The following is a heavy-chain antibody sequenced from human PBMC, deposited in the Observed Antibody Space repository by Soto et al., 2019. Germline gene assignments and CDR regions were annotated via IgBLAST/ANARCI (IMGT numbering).Heavy chain of an antibody. CDR3: ARGGMVRGVIAYYMDV. J-gene: IGHJ6*03. Sequence: SQALSLTCAISGDSVSSNSAAWNWIRQSPSRGLEWLGRTYYRSKWYNDYAVSVKSRITINPDTSKNQFSLQLNSVTPEDTAVYYCARGGMVRGVIAYYMDVWGKGTTVTVSS. V-gene: IGHV6-1*01. CDR2: TYYRSKWYN. D-gene: IGHD3-10*01. CDR1: GDSVSSNSAA.